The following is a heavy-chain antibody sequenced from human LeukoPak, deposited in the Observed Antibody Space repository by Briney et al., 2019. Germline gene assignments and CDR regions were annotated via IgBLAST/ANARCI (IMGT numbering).Heavy chain of an antibody. CDR3: ARDLMAVAGIGFDY. J-gene: IGHJ4*02. CDR1: GFTFSTYA. D-gene: IGHD6-19*01. V-gene: IGHV3-21*01. Sequence: GSLRLSCAASGFTFSTYAMSWVRQAPGKGLEWVSSISRAGDYTYSEDSVKGRFTISRDNAKDSLYLQLNSLRAEDTAIYYCARDLMAVAGIGFDYWGQGALVTVSS. CDR2: ISRAGDYT.